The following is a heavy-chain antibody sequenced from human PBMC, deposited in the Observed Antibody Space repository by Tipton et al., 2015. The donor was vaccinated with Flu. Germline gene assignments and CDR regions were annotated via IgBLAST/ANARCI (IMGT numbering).Heavy chain of an antibody. V-gene: IGHV1-18*01. CDR2: IRVHNGNT. Sequence: QLVQSGDEVKKPGASVKVSCKASGYTFTNYGITWVRQAPGQGLEWLGWIRVHNGNTDYADKVQGRVALTTNTSTNTAFMDLTSLRSADTAVYYCESDVDDSNSFYHWGQGTLVTVSS. CDR3: ESDVDDSNSFYH. J-gene: IGHJ5*02. D-gene: IGHD4-11*01. CDR1: GYTFTNYG.